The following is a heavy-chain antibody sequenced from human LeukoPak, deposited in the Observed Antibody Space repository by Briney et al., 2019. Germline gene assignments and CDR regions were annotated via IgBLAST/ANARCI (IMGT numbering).Heavy chain of an antibody. D-gene: IGHD4-17*01. CDR3: ARATVTVIDY. V-gene: IGHV4-59*01. CDR1: GGSISSYH. Sequence: PSETLSLTCTVSGGSISSYHWSWIRQPPGKGLEWIGYIYYSGSTNYNPSLKSRVTISVDTSKNQFSLKLSSVTAADTAVYYCARATVTVIDYWGQGTLVTVSS. J-gene: IGHJ4*02. CDR2: IYYSGST.